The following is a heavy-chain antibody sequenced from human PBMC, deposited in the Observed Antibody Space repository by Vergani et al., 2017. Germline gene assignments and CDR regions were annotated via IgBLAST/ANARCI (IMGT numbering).Heavy chain of an antibody. CDR1: GGSFSGYY. J-gene: IGHJ5*02. V-gene: IGHV4-34*01. CDR2: INHSGST. D-gene: IGHD1-26*01. CDR3: ARGSGSYYPRGAWFDP. Sequence: QVQLQQWGAGLLKPSETLSLTCAVYGGSFSGYYWSWIRQPPGKGLEWIGEINHSGSTNYNPSLKSRVTISVDTSKNQFSLKLSSVTAADTAVYYCARGSGSYYPRGAWFDPWGQGTLVTVSS.